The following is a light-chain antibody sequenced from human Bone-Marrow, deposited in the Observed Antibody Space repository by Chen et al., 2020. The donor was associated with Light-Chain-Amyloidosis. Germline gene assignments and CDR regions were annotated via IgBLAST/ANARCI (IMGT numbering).Light chain of an antibody. V-gene: IGLV6-57*01. Sequence: NFMLTQPHSVSESPGKTLIISCTRSSGSNATNYVQWYQQRPGSSPTTVIYEDDQRPSGVPDRFSGSIDRSSNSASLTISGLKTDDEADYYCQSYQGSSQGVFGGGTKLTVL. CDR1: SGSNATNY. J-gene: IGLJ3*02. CDR3: QSYQGSSQGV. CDR2: EDD.